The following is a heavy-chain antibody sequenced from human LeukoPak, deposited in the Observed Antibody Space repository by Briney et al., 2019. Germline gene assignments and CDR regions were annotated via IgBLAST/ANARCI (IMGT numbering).Heavy chain of an antibody. J-gene: IGHJ3*02. CDR3: ARVKYYDILTGYPNDAFDI. V-gene: IGHV4-59*01. CDR2: IHYSGSA. Sequence: PSETLSLTCTVSGGSISSYYWSWIRQPPGRGLEWIGYIHYSGSANYNPSLKSRVTISVDTSKNQFSLKLSSVTAADTAVYYCARVKYYDILTGYPNDAFDIWGQGTMVTVSS. D-gene: IGHD3-9*01. CDR1: GGSISSYY.